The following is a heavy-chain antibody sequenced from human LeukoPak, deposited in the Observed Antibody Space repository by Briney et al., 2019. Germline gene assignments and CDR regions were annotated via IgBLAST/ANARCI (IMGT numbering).Heavy chain of an antibody. J-gene: IGHJ4*02. CDR2: INPNSGGT. V-gene: IGHV1-2*02. Sequence: ASVKVSCKASGYTFTGYYLQWVRQAPGQGLEWMGWINPNSGGTNYAQKFQGRVTMTRDTSISTAYMELSRLRSDDTAVYYCARDSLSGAAAGGFDYWGQGTLVTVSS. CDR3: ARDSLSGAAAGGFDY. CDR1: GYTFTGYY. D-gene: IGHD6-13*01.